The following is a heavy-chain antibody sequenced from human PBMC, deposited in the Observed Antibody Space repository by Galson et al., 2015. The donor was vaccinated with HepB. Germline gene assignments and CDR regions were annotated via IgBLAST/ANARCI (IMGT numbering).Heavy chain of an antibody. D-gene: IGHD2-15*01. CDR2: IIPIFGTT. CDR1: GGTFSSYA. CDR3: TRDRDVVMPELSRGGHYYGMDV. Sequence: SVKVSCKASGGTFSSYAISWVRQAPGQGLEWMGGIIPIFGTTNYAQKFQGRVTITADRSTSTAYMEVSSLRSEDTAVYYRTRDRDVVMPELSRGGHYYGMDVWGQGTTVIVAS. V-gene: IGHV1-69*06. J-gene: IGHJ6*02.